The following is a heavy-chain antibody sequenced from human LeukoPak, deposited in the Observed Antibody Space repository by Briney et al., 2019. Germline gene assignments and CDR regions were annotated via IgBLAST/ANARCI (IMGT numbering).Heavy chain of an antibody. J-gene: IGHJ4*02. CDR2: IKRDGGEK. Sequence: PGGSLRLSCAASGFTFSSYWMSWVRQAPGKGLEWVANIKRDGGEKYYVDSVKGRFTISRDNAKNSLYLQMNSLRAEDTAVYYCARDESPYCSGGSCTRFDSWGQGTLVTVSS. CDR3: ARDESPYCSGGSCTRFDS. CDR1: GFTFSSYW. V-gene: IGHV3-7*05. D-gene: IGHD2-15*01.